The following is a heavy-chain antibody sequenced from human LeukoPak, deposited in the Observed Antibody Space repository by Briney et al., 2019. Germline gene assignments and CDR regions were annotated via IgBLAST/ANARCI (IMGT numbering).Heavy chain of an antibody. J-gene: IGHJ4*02. D-gene: IGHD2-15*01. V-gene: IGHV1-24*01. CDR3: ATAPLKDCSGCSCSDYFDY. CDR2: FDLADGET. Sequence: APVHVSDKVSGYIHTQLSMHWLGQAPGKGREGMGGFDLADGETINQKKLHGRVTMTEDTSTYTAYMVLKSLRSEDTDAYYCATAPLKDCSGCSCSDYFDYWGQGTLVTVSS. CDR1: GYIHTQLS.